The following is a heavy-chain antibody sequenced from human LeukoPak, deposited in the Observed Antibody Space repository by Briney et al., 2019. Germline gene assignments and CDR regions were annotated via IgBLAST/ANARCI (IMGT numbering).Heavy chain of an antibody. V-gene: IGHV3-48*03. CDR1: GFTFSTYE. CDR3: ARDPYYYDSSNYRYFDY. CDR2: ISGSGSAI. J-gene: IGHJ4*03. Sequence: GGSLRLSCAASGFTFSTYEMNWVRQAPGKGREWVSYISGSGSAIYYADSVKGRVTISRDNAKNSLHLQLHSLRAEDTAVYYCARDPYYYDSSNYRYFDYWGQGTLVTVSS. D-gene: IGHD3-22*01.